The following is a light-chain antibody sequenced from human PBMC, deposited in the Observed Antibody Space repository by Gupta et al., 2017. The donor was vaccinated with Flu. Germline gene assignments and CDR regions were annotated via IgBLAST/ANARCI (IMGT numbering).Light chain of an antibody. CDR3: QQYYSAPYT. CDR1: QSVLYSSYSQNY. J-gene: IGKJ2*01. CDR2: WAS. V-gene: IGKV4-1*01. Sequence: SLGERATINCKSSQSVLYSSYSQNYLSWYQQKPGQPPKLLVYWASIRESGVPDRFRGSGSGTDFTLTITSLQAEDVAVYYCQQYYSAPYTFGQGTRLEIK.